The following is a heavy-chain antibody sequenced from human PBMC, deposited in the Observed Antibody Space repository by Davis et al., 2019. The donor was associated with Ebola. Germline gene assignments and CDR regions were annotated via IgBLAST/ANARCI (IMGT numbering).Heavy chain of an antibody. V-gene: IGHV3-74*01. D-gene: IGHD3-16*01. Sequence: GESLKISCAASGLTFSNYAMSWVRQAPGKGLVWVSRISGDGSDTSYADSVRGRFTISRDNAKNTLYLQMNSLRAEDTAVYYCTRDFDWDGGYWGQGTLVTVSS. J-gene: IGHJ4*02. CDR1: GLTFSNYA. CDR3: TRDFDWDGGY. CDR2: ISGDGSDT.